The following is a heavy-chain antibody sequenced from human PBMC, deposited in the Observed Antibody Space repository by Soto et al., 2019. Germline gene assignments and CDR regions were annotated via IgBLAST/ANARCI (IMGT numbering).Heavy chain of an antibody. CDR3: AAVDGLGVVTPFMDY. J-gene: IGHJ4*02. Sequence: QLQLQESGPGLVKPSETLSLICTVSGGSIRSSRYRWGWVRQPPGKGLEWIGTIYYSGSTHYNPSLKSRVTISGDTSKSQFSLRLNSVTAADTAVYYCAAVDGLGVVTPFMDYWGQGTLVTVSS. CDR1: GGSIRSSRYR. CDR2: IYYSGST. V-gene: IGHV4-39*01. D-gene: IGHD3-3*01.